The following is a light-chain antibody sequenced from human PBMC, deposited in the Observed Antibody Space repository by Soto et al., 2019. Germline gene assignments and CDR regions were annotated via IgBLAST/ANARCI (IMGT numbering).Light chain of an antibody. CDR3: QEYYSASST. J-gene: IGKJ3*01. CDR1: QGITNY. V-gene: IGKV1-27*01. Sequence: DIQMTQSPSSLSASVGDRVTITCRASQGITNYLAWFQQNPGKAPNLLIYHAATLQSGVPSRFSGRGSETDFTLTISSLQPEDVATYYCQEYYSASSTFGPGTKVDLK. CDR2: HAA.